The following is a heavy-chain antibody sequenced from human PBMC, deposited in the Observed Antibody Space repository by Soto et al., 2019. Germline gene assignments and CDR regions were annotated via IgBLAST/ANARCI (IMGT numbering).Heavy chain of an antibody. J-gene: IGHJ4*02. CDR1: GGSISTTNYY. CDR3: ATCVVPAGXHTDCDF. CDR2: IYYGGTN. D-gene: IGHD2-21*02. V-gene: IGHV4-39*01. Sequence: PSETLSLTFIVSGGSISTTNYYWGWVRQPPGKGLDWIGKIYYGGTNYYNPSLKSRVTISVDTSKNQFSLKVNSVTAADTAVYYCATCVVPAGXHTDCDFWGPGXLXT.